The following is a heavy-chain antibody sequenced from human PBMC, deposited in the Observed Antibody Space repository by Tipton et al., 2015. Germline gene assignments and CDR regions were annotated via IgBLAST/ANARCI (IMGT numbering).Heavy chain of an antibody. V-gene: IGHV4-31*03. CDR1: GGSISSGDYY. D-gene: IGHD4-17*01. CDR3: ASGGLRCDY. Sequence: LRLSCTVSGGSISSGDYYWYWIRQHPGKGLEWIGYIYSSGSTYYNPSLKSRVTISVDTSKNQFSLKLSSVSAADTAVYYCASGGLRCDYWGQGTLVTVSS. J-gene: IGHJ4*02. CDR2: IYSSGST.